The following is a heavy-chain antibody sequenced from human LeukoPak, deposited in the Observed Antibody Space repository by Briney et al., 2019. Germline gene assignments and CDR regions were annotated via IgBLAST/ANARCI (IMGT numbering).Heavy chain of an antibody. D-gene: IGHD5-18*01. CDR3: ASKRGYSYGLDY. V-gene: IGHV1-46*01. CDR1: GYTVTSYY. CDR2: LNPSGGSS. Sequence: ASVKVSCKASGYTVTSYYMHWVRQAPGQGLEWMAILNPSGGSSSYAQKFQGRATLTRATSTSTVYMELSSRRSEDTAVYYCASKRGYSYGLDYWGQGTLVTVSS. J-gene: IGHJ4*02.